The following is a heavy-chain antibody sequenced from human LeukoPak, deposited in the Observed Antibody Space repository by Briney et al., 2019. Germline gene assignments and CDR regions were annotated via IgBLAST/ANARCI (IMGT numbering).Heavy chain of an antibody. J-gene: IGHJ3*02. Sequence: GGSLRLSCAASGFTFSTYNMNWVRQAPGKGLEWVSSISSSSNYIYYADSVKGRFTISRDNPKNSLYLQMNSLRVEDTDVYYCARDVGASAPDAFDIWGQGTMVTVSS. CDR2: ISSSSNYI. V-gene: IGHV3-21*01. CDR1: GFTFSTYN. CDR3: ARDVGASAPDAFDI. D-gene: IGHD1-26*01.